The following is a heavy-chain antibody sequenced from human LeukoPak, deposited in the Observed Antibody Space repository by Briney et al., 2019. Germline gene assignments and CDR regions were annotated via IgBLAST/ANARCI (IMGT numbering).Heavy chain of an antibody. CDR2: IIPIFGTA. V-gene: IGHV1-69*13. J-gene: IGHJ3*02. CDR3: ARSSARRDAFDI. CDR1: GYTFTRYD. Sequence: GASVKVSCKASGYTFTRYDINWVRQATGQGLEWMGGIIPIFGTANYAQKFQGRVTITADESTSTAYMELSSLRSEDTAVYYCARSSARRDAFDIWGQGTMVTVSS.